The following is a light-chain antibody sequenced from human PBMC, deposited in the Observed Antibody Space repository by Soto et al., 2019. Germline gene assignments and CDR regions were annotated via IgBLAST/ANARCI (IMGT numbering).Light chain of an antibody. J-gene: IGLJ1*01. CDR1: SSDVGAYNY. Sequence: QSALPQPASLSGSPGQSITISCTGTSSDVGAYNYVSWYQQHPGKAPKLMISEVSNRPSGVSNRFSGSKSGNTASLTISGLQAEDEADYYCSSYTTSTTLPDVFGTGTKVTVL. CDR2: EVS. V-gene: IGLV2-14*01. CDR3: SSYTTSTTLPDV.